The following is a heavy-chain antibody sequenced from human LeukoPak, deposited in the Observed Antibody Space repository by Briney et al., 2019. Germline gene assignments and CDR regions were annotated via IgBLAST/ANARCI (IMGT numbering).Heavy chain of an antibody. J-gene: IGHJ4*02. D-gene: IGHD3-9*01. CDR3: TTERRAINYFDY. CDR2: IKSQTDGRTT. V-gene: IGHV3-15*01. CDR1: GFTFSNAW. Sequence: PGGSLRLSCAASGFTFSNAWMSWVRQAPGKGREWVGGIKSQTDGRTTDYAARVKGRFTISRDDSKNTLYLQMNSLKTEDTAVYYCTTERRAINYFDYWGQGTLVTVSS.